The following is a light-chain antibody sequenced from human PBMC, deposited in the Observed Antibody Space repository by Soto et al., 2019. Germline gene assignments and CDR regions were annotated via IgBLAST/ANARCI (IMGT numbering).Light chain of an antibody. CDR1: SSDVGDYKF. V-gene: IGLV2-8*01. CDR3: SSYAGNNNVV. J-gene: IGLJ2*01. CDR2: EVN. Sequence: QSVLTQPPSASGSPGQSVTISCTGTSSDVGDYKFVSWYQQHPGKAPKLLMYEVNRRPSGVPDRFSGSKSGHTASLTVSGLQAEDEAEYDCSSYAGNNNVVFGGGTKVTVL.